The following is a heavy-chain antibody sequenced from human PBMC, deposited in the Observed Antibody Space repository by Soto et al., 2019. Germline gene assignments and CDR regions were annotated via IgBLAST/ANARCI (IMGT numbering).Heavy chain of an antibody. CDR3: ARGAAAGTYYYYGMDV. D-gene: IGHD6-13*01. J-gene: IGHJ6*02. CDR1: GVTFSSYE. Sequence: PGGSLRLSCAASGVTFSSYEMNWVRQAPGKGLEWVSYISSSGSTIYYADSVKGRFTISRDNAKNSLYLQMNSLRAEDTAVYYCARGAAAGTYYYYGMDVWGQGTTVTVSS. V-gene: IGHV3-48*03. CDR2: ISSSGSTI.